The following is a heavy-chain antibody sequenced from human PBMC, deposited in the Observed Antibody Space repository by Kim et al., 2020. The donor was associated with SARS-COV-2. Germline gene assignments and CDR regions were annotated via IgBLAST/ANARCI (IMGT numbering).Heavy chain of an antibody. CDR3: ARDRRGYYYGSGSYSAYYYYYGMDG. CDR1: GFTFSSYA. Sequence: GGSLRLSCAASGFTFSSYAMHWVRQAPGKGLEWVAVISYDGSNKYYADSVKGRFTISRDNSKNTLYLQMNSLRAEDTAVYYCARDRRGYYYGSGSYSAYYYYYGMDGWGQGTTVTVSS. V-gene: IGHV3-30*04. CDR2: ISYDGSNK. D-gene: IGHD3-10*01. J-gene: IGHJ6*02.